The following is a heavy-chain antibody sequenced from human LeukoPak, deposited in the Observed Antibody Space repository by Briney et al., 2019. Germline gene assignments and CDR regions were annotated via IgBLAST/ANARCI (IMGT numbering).Heavy chain of an antibody. D-gene: IGHD1-26*01. CDR2: ISSSSYI. V-gene: IGHV3-21*01. CDR3: ARDDSGSHPLYYMDV. CDR1: GFTFSSYS. Sequence: PGGSLRLSCAASGFTFSSYSMNWVRQGPGKGLEWVSSISSSSYIYYADSVKGRFTISRDNAKNSLYLQMNSLRAEDTAVYYCARDDSGSHPLYYMDVWGKGTTVTVSS. J-gene: IGHJ6*03.